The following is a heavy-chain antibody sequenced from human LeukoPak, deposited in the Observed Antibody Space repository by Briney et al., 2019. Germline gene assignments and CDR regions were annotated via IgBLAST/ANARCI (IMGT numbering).Heavy chain of an antibody. CDR2: INHSGST. J-gene: IGHJ4*02. D-gene: IGHD1-26*01. V-gene: IGHV4-34*01. CDR1: GGSFSGYY. CDR3: ARGSGGSYNY. Sequence: PSETLSLTCAVYGGSFSGYYWSWIRQPPGKGLEWIGEINHSGSTNYNPSLKSRVTISVDTSKSQFSLRLSSVTAADTAVYYCARGSGGSYNYWGQGTLVTVSS.